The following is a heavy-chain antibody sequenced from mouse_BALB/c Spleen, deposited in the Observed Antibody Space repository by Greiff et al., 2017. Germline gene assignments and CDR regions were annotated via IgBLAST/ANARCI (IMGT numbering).Heavy chain of an antibody. D-gene: IGHD2-1*01. J-gene: IGHJ4*01. CDR3: ARRGIYYDYDGMDY. Sequence: EVQRVESGGGLVQPGGSLKLSCAASGFTFSSYTMSWVRQTPEKRLEWVAYISNGGGSTYYPDTVKGRFTISRDNAKNTLYLQMSSLKSEDTAMYYCARRGIYYDYDGMDYWGQGTSVTVSS. CDR1: GFTFSSYT. CDR2: ISNGGGST. V-gene: IGHV5-12-2*01.